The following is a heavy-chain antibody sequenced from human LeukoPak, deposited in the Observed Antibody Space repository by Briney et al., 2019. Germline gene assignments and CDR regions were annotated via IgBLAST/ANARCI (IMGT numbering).Heavy chain of an antibody. J-gene: IGHJ3*02. CDR2: VSGSGGTT. D-gene: IGHD3-10*01. Sequence: PGGSLRLSCAASGFTFSNYAMSWVRQAPGKGLEWVSAVSGSGGTTYYADSVKGRFTVSRDNSKNTLFLQMNSLRAEDTAVYYCAKSGLLWFGEPNDAFDIWGQGTMVTVSS. CDR1: GFTFSNYA. CDR3: AKSGLLWFGEPNDAFDI. V-gene: IGHV3-23*01.